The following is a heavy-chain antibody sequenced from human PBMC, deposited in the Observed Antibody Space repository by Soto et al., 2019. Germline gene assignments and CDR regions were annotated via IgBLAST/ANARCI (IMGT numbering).Heavy chain of an antibody. D-gene: IGHD5-12*01. CDR2: IXTXXXT. J-gene: IGHJ4*02. CDR3: TKNSAYALDY. CDR1: GGSISSYS. Sequence: SETLSLTCTVSGGSISSYSWNWIRQPAGKGLXXIXXIXTXXXTXXXPSLGSRVTMSIDTSKNQFSLKLSSVTAADTAVYYCTKNSAYALDYWGQGTLVTVSS. V-gene: IGHV4-4*07.